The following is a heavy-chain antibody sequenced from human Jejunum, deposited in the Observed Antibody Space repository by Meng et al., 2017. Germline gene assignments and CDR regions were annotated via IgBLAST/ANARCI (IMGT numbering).Heavy chain of an antibody. Sequence: SVKVSCKTSGDTFSNYAISWVRQAPGQGLEWVGGIIPMAEITNYAQKFQGRVTLVADRSTNTAYMELSSLTFEDTAIYFCARCGGYGGYVDYWGQGSLVTVSS. CDR2: IIPMAEIT. D-gene: IGHD1-26*01. CDR3: ARCGGYGGYVDY. J-gene: IGHJ4*02. V-gene: IGHV1-69*10. CDR1: GDTFSNYA.